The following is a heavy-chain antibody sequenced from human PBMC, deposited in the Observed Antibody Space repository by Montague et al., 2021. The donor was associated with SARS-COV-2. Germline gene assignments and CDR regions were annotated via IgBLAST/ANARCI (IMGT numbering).Heavy chain of an antibody. D-gene: IGHD3-9*01. CDR2: INSDGSST. V-gene: IGHV3-74*01. Sequence: SLRLSCAASGFTFSSYWMHWVRQAPGKGLVWVSRINSDGSSTSYADSVKGRFTISRDNAKNTLYLRMNSLGAEDTAVYYCARGLRYFDWLAYYGMDVWGQGTTVTVSS. J-gene: IGHJ6*02. CDR1: GFTFSSYW. CDR3: ARGLRYFDWLAYYGMDV.